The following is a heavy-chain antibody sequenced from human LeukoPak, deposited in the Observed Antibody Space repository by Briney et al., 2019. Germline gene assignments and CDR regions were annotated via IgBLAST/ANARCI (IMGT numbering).Heavy chain of an antibody. Sequence: SETLSLTCAVYGGSFSGYYWSWIRQPPGKGLVWIGEINHSGSTNYNPSLKSRVTISVDTSKNQFSLKLSSVTAADTAVYYCARGRRITMVRGVPYAVWGKGTTVAVSS. CDR3: ARGRRITMVRGVPYAV. J-gene: IGHJ6*04. CDR1: GGSFSGYY. D-gene: IGHD3-10*01. CDR2: INHSGST. V-gene: IGHV4-34*01.